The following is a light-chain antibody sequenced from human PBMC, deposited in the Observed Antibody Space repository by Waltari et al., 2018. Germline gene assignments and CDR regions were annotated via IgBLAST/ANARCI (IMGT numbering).Light chain of an antibody. Sequence: DIVMTQTPLSLSATPGQPASIPCKSSESLLFSNGKTYMYWFLQRPGQSPQLLIYEVSSRLSGVPDRFSGSGSGTDFTLKISRVEAEDVGIYYCMQGIHLPLTFGGGTKVEIK. CDR3: MQGIHLPLT. CDR1: ESLLFSNGKTY. CDR2: EVS. J-gene: IGKJ4*01. V-gene: IGKV2-29*02.